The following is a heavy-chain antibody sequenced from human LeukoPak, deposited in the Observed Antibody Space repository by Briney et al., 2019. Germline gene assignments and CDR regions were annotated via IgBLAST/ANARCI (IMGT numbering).Heavy chain of an antibody. V-gene: IGHV3-49*03. Sequence: GGSLRLSCTASGFTFGDYAMSWFRQAPGKGLEWVAFIRSKAYGGTTEYAASVKGRFTISIEDSKSIAYLHMNSLKTEDTAVYYCTGTVDYGDYAVGAMDYWGQGTLVTVSS. D-gene: IGHD4-17*01. CDR1: GFTFGDYA. CDR2: IRSKAYGGTT. CDR3: TGTVDYGDYAVGAMDY. J-gene: IGHJ4*02.